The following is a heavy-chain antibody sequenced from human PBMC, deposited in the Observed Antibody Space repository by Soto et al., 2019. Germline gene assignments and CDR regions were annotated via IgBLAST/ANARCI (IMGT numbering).Heavy chain of an antibody. V-gene: IGHV3-11*06. CDR3: ASLVRQHLPPLGP. D-gene: IGHD6-13*01. CDR2: ITSSSVQT. CDR1: GFDFSDAY. Sequence: QVHLVESGGGLVKPGGSLRLSCAASGFDFSDAYMRWILQAPGKGLEWVAWITSSSVQTRYADSVKGRFTISRDNAKNSLYLQMNSLRPEDTAVYYCASLVRQHLPPLGPWGQGTVVIVSS. J-gene: IGHJ5*02.